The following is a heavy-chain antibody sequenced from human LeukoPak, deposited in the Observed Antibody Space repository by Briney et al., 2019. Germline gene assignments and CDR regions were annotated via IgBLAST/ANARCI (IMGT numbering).Heavy chain of an antibody. V-gene: IGHV4-30-4*01. D-gene: IGHD6-13*01. J-gene: IGHJ5*02. CDR3: ARGYSSSWYRKGLNWFDP. CDR1: GGSISSGDYY. CDR2: IYYSGST. Sequence: SETLSLTCTVSGGSISSGDYYWSWIRQPPGKGLEWIGYIYYSGSTYYNPSLKSRVTISVDTSKNQFSLKLSSVTAADTAVYYCARGYSSSWYRKGLNWFDPWGQGTLVTVSS.